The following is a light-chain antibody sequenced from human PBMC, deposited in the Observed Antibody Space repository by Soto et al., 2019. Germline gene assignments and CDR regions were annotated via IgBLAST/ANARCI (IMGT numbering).Light chain of an antibody. CDR1: QSVLYSSNNKNC. V-gene: IGKV4-1*01. Sequence: DIVMTQSPDSLAVSLGERATINCKSSQSVLYSSNNKNCLAWYQQKPGQPPKLLIYWASTRESGVPDRFSGSGSGTDFTLTVSSLQDEDVAVYYCQQYYTTPLTFGGGTKVEIK. CDR2: WAS. J-gene: IGKJ4*01. CDR3: QQYYTTPLT.